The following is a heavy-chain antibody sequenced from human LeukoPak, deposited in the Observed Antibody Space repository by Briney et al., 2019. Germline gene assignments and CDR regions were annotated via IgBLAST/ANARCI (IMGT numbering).Heavy chain of an antibody. V-gene: IGHV5-10-1*01. CDR3: AATYYDILTGRRKDYYFDY. D-gene: IGHD3-9*01. Sequence: GESPRISRKGSGYSFTSYWISWVRQMPGEGLEWMGRIDPSDSYNNYSPSFQGHVTISADKYNSTPYLQWSSLKASDTAMYYCAATYYDILTGRRKDYYFDYWGQGTLVTVSS. J-gene: IGHJ4*02. CDR2: IDPSDSYN. CDR1: GYSFTSYW.